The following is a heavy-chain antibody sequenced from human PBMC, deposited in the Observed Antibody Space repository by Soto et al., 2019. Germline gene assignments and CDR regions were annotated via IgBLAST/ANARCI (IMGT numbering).Heavy chain of an antibody. CDR1: GGTFSSYA. J-gene: IGHJ4*02. V-gene: IGHV1-69*13. D-gene: IGHD5-18*01. CDR3: ARDSVDTAMAYYFDY. Sequence: GASVKVSCKASGGTFSSYAISWVRQAPGQGLEWMGGIIPIFGTANYAQKFQGRVTITADESTSTAYMELSSLRSEDTAVYYCARDSVDTAMAYYFDYWGQGTLVTVSS. CDR2: IIPIFGTA.